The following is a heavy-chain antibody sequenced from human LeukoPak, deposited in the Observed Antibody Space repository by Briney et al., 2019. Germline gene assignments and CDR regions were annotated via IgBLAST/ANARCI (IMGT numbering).Heavy chain of an antibody. D-gene: IGHD1-26*01. J-gene: IGHJ4*02. CDR2: ISGSGGST. Sequence: PGGSLRLSCAASGFTFSSCDMSWVRQAPGKGLEWVSGISGSGGSTYYADSVKGRFTLSRDNSKNTLHLQMNSLRAEDTAVYYCAKESGSSFDYWGQGTLVTVSS. CDR3: AKESGSSFDY. CDR1: GFTFSSCD. V-gene: IGHV3-23*01.